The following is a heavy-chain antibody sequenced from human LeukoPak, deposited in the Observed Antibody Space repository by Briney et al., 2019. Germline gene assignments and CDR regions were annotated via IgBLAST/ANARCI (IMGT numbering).Heavy chain of an antibody. CDR2: LTPGGTI. CDR1: GFTFGSYT. Sequence: PRGSLRLSCAASGFTFGSYTMHWVRQAPGKGLEWVSYLTPGGTIYYGDSVRGRFTISRDNAKSSLYLQMNSLRVEDTAVYYCVRDLSASYYDFWGQGTLVTVSS. J-gene: IGHJ4*02. D-gene: IGHD3-3*01. CDR3: VRDLSASYYDF. V-gene: IGHV3-48*03.